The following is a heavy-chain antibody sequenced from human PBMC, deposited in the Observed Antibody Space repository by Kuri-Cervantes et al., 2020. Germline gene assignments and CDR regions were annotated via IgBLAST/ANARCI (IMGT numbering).Heavy chain of an antibody. V-gene: IGHV3-30*18. Sequence: GESLKISCAASGFTFTSYAMHWVRQAPGKGLEWVAVISYDGSNKYYADSVKGRFTISRDNSKNTLYLRMNGLRAEDTAVYYCAKNYYYGMDVWGQGTAVTVSS. CDR1: GFTFTSYA. CDR2: ISYDGSNK. CDR3: AKNYYYGMDV. J-gene: IGHJ6*02.